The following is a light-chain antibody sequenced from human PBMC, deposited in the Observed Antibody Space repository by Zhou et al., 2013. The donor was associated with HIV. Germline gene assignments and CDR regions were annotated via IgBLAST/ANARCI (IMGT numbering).Light chain of an antibody. Sequence: DVQMTQSPSSVSASIGATVTITCRASQGVGRWLAWYQQKPGQAPKLVIYATSNLQSGVPSRFSGSGSGTNYTLTISRLEPEDFAVYYCQQYGDSPSSFGLGTKLEIK. CDR3: QQYGDSPSS. V-gene: IGKV1-12*01. CDR1: QGVGRW. J-gene: IGKJ2*03. CDR2: ATS.